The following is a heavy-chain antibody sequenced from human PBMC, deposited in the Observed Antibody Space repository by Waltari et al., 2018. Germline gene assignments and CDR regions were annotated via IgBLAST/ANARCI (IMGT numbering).Heavy chain of an antibody. CDR1: GGSISSSSYY. D-gene: IGHD3-16*01. CDR3: AKTTLKGGIY. J-gene: IGHJ4*02. CDR2: IYYSGST. V-gene: IGHV4-39*01. Sequence: QLQLQESGPGLVKPSETLSLTCTVSGGSISSSSYYCGWIRQPPGKGLEWIGSIYYSGSTYYNPSLKSRVTISVDTSKNQFSLKLSSVTAADTAVYYCAKTTLKGGIYWGQGTLVTVSS.